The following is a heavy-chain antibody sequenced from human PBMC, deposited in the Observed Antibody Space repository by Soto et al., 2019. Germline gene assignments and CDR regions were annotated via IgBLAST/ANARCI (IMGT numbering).Heavy chain of an antibody. Sequence: EVQLLESGGGLVQPGGSLRLSCAASGFTFSSYAMSWVRQAPGKGLEWVSAISGSGGSTYYADSVKGRFTISRDNSKNTLYLQMNSLRAEDTAVYYCAKSEAYGSGYSIRYYYYYYMDVWGKGTTVTVSS. CDR3: AKSEAYGSGYSIRYYYYYYMDV. CDR2: ISGSGGST. CDR1: GFTFSSYA. J-gene: IGHJ6*03. D-gene: IGHD3-10*01. V-gene: IGHV3-23*01.